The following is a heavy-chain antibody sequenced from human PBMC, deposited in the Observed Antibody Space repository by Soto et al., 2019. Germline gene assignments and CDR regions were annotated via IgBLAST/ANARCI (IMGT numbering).Heavy chain of an antibody. J-gene: IGHJ4*02. CDR3: AKDRETYYYDSSGYYCVLGFDY. V-gene: IGHV3-23*01. Sequence: EVQLLESGGGLVQPGGSLRLSCAASGFTFSSYAMSWVRQAPGKGLEWVSAISGSGGSTYYADSVKGRFTISRDNSKNTLYLQMNSLRAEDTVVYYCAKDRETYYYDSSGYYCVLGFDYWGQGTLVTVSS. CDR2: ISGSGGST. CDR1: GFTFSSYA. D-gene: IGHD3-22*01.